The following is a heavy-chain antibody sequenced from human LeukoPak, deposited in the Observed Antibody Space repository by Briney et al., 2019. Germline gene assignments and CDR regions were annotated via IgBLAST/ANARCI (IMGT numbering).Heavy chain of an antibody. Sequence: SQTLSLTCTVSGGSISSGGYYWSWIRQPPGKGLEWIGYIYHSGSTYYNPSLKSRVTISVDRSKNQFSLKLSSVTAADTAVYYCAKTKNVLLWFGESYNWFDPWGQGTLVTVSS. CDR3: AKTKNVLLWFGESYNWFDP. V-gene: IGHV4-30-2*01. CDR1: GGSISSGGYY. D-gene: IGHD3-10*01. CDR2: IYHSGST. J-gene: IGHJ5*02.